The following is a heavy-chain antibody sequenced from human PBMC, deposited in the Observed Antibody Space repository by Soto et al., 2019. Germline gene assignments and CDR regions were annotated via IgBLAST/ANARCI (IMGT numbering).Heavy chain of an antibody. J-gene: IGHJ4*02. D-gene: IGHD6-19*01. Sequence: EVQLVESGGGLVQPGGSRKLSCAASGFTFSGSAMHWVRQASGKGLEWVGRIRSKANSYATAYAASVKGRFTISRDDSKNTAYLQMNSLKTEDTAVYYCTRVAVAGTGDFDYWGQGTLVTVSS. V-gene: IGHV3-73*01. CDR3: TRVAVAGTGDFDY. CDR1: GFTFSGSA. CDR2: IRSKANSYAT.